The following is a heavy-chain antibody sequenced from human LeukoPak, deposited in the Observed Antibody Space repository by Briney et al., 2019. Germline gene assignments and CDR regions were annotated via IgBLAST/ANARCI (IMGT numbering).Heavy chain of an antibody. V-gene: IGHV1-18*01. D-gene: IGHD3-16*01. CDR1: GYTFTSYG. J-gene: IGHJ3*02. Sequence: GASVKVSCNSSGYTFTSYGISWVRQAPGQGLEWMGWISAYNGNTNYAQKLQGRVTMTTDTSTTTAYMELRSLRSDDTAVYYCARATGTWGHDGFDIRGEGTMVTVSS. CDR2: ISAYNGNT. CDR3: ARATGTWGHDGFDI.